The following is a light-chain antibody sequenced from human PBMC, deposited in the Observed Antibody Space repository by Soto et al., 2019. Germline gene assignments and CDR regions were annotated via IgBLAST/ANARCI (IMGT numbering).Light chain of an antibody. CDR3: QQYNNWPLT. J-gene: IGKJ1*01. Sequence: LGMTQSPSTLSVSPGETSTLSCRASQSVSSDLAWYQQKPGQAPRLLIYGASTRATGIPARFSGSGSGTEFTLTISSLQSEDFAVYYCQQYNNWPLTFGQGTKVDIK. CDR1: QSVSSD. CDR2: GAS. V-gene: IGKV3-15*01.